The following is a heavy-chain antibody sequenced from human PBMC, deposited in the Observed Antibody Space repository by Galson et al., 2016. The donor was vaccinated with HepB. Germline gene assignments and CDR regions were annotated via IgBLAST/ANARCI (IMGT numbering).Heavy chain of an antibody. D-gene: IGHD6-19*01. CDR1: GGTFRNHA. CDR3: ATDASVASGWYGW. Sequence: SVKVSCKASGGTFRNHAFSWVRQAPGQGLEWMGGIVPDFGRPNYAQKFQGRVTVTADEPTRTVYMELSSLRSDDTAVYYCATDASVASGWYGWWGQGTVVTVSS. CDR2: IVPDFGRP. J-gene: IGHJ1*01. V-gene: IGHV1-69*13.